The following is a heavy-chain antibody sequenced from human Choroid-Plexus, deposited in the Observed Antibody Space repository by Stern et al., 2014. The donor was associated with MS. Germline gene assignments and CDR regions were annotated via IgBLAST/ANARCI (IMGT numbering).Heavy chain of an antibody. D-gene: IGHD2/OR15-2a*01. J-gene: IGHJ5*02. CDR3: AKDRQYLTYFFDH. V-gene: IGHV3-30*18. CDR1: GFTFGSCA. CDR2: VSYDGNNK. Sequence: VHLVESGGGVVQPGRPLRLSCVASGFTFGSCAMHWVRQAPGKGLEWVAGVSYDGNNKYYADSVKGRFTISRDNSQNTLYMQMSSLRPEDTAVYYCAKDRQYLTYFFDHWGQGSLVTVSS.